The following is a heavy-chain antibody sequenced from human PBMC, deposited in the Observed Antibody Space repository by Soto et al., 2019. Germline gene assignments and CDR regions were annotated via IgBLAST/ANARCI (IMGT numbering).Heavy chain of an antibody. Sequence: EVQLVESGGGLVQPGGPLRLSCAASGFTFSSYWMNWVRQAPGKGLEWVANIKQDGTEKHYVDAVKDRFTISRDNAKSSLNLQFNSLRADDPAVYYCAGGTGWFIVDWGQGTLVTVSS. D-gene: IGHD6-19*01. J-gene: IGHJ4*02. CDR2: IKQDGTEK. CDR1: GFTFSSYW. V-gene: IGHV3-7*02. CDR3: AGGTGWFIVD.